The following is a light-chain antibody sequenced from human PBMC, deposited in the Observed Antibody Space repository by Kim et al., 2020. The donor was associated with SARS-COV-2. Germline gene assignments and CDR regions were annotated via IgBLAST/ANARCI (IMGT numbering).Light chain of an antibody. Sequence: NFMLTQPHSVSESPGKTVTISCTRSSGSIASNYVQWYQQRPGSAPTTMIYEDNQRPSGVPDRFSGSIDSSSNSASLTISGLKTEDEADYYCQSYDSSSHWVFGGGTQLTVL. CDR3: QSYDSSSHWV. J-gene: IGLJ3*02. CDR1: SGSIASNY. V-gene: IGLV6-57*04. CDR2: EDN.